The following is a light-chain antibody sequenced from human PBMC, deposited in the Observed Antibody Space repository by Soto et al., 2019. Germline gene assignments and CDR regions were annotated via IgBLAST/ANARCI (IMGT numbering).Light chain of an antibody. Sequence: QAVVTQEPSLTVSPGGTVTLTCGSSTGAVTSGHYPYWFQQKPCQAPRTLIYDTSKKHSWTPARFSGSLLGGKAALTLSGAQPEDEAEYYCLLSYSGARVFGGGTK. CDR1: TGAVTSGHY. CDR3: LLSYSGARV. J-gene: IGLJ3*02. CDR2: DTS. V-gene: IGLV7-46*01.